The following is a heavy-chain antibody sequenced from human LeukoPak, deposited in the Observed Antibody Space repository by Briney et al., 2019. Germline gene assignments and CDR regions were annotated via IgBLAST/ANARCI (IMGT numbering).Heavy chain of an antibody. J-gene: IGHJ4*02. Sequence: GASVKVSCKASGYTFTSYGISWVRQAPGQGLEWMGWISAYNGNTNYAQKLQGRVTMTTDTSTSTAYMELRSLRSDDTAVYYCARVSSSYSSSWYADYWGQGTLVTVSS. D-gene: IGHD6-13*01. V-gene: IGHV1-18*01. CDR1: GYTFTSYG. CDR2: ISAYNGNT. CDR3: ARVSSSYSSSWYADY.